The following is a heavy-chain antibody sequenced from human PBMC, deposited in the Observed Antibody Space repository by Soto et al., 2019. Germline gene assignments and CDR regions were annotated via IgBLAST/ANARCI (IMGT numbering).Heavy chain of an antibody. D-gene: IGHD2-15*01. Sequence: GGSLRLSCAASGFTVSSNYMSWVRQAPEKGLERVSVIYSGASTYYADSVKGRFTIPVDTSKNRFSPELTSVTAADTAVYYCARGRGTLMWCQLLISNWFDRWGRGTQVTVSS. CDR1: GFTVSSNY. J-gene: IGHJ5*02. V-gene: IGHV3-53*01. CDR2: IYSGAST. CDR3: ARGRGTLMWCQLLISNWFDR.